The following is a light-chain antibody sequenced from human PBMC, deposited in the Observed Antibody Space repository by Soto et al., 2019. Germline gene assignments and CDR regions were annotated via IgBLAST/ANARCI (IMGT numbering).Light chain of an antibody. V-gene: IGLV2-14*01. CDR3: SSYTTSSTVV. J-gene: IGLJ1*01. CDR2: EVS. CDR1: SGDIGGYYY. Sequence: QSVLTQPASVSGSPGQSITISCTGTSGDIGGYYYVSWYQQFPGKAPKLMIYEVSNRPSGVSNRFSGSKSGNTASLTISGLQAEDEADYYCSSYTTSSTVVFGTGTKVTVL.